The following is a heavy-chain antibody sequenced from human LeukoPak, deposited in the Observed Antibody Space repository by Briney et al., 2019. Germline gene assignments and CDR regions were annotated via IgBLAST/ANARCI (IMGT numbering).Heavy chain of an antibody. Sequence: ASVNVSFKASGYTFTNNYLHWVRQAPGQGLEWMGMIYPRDGSTSYAQNFQGRVTVTRDTSTTTAHMELRGLRSEDTAVYYCARDQEGFDYWGQGTVVTVSS. V-gene: IGHV1-46*01. CDR3: ARDQEGFDY. J-gene: IGHJ4*02. CDR2: IYPRDGST. CDR1: GYTFTNNY.